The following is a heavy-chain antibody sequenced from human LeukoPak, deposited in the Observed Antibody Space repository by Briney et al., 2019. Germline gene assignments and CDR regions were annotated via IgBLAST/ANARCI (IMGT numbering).Heavy chain of an antibody. J-gene: IGHJ4*02. D-gene: IGHD5-18*01. CDR3: TSVRKVDTAMPY. CDR1: GGSISSSSYY. CDR2: NSGST. Sequence: SEALSLTCTVSGGSISSSSYYWGWIRQPPGKGLEWIGSNSGSTYYSPPLKSRVTISVDKSKNQFSLKLTSVTAADTAVYYCTSVRKVDTAMPYWGQGTLVTVSS. V-gene: IGHV4-39*01.